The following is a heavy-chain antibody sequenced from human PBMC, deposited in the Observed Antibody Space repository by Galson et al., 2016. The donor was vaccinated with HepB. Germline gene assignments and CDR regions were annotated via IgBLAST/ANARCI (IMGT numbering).Heavy chain of an antibody. CDR3: AREDWYFDL. Sequence: TLSLTCSVYGGSFSGYSWSWIRQPPGKGLEWIGEVDHNGGTNVNPSLKSRVTISLDTSKNQFSLKLSSVTAADTAVYYCAREDWYFDLWGRGTLVTVSS. CDR2: VDHNGGT. CDR1: GGSFSGYS. J-gene: IGHJ2*01. V-gene: IGHV4-34*01.